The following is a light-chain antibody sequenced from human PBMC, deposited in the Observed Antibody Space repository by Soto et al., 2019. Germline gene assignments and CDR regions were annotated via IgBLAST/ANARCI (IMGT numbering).Light chain of an antibody. V-gene: IGKV1-5*01. CDR3: QQYHSYYPWT. CDR1: QSISSW. Sequence: DIHMTQSPSTLSASVGDRLTITCRASQSISSWLAWYQQKPGKPPKLLIYDASSLESGVPSRFSGSGSGTDFSLTITSLQPDDSATYYCQQYHSYYPWTFGQGTKVDIK. J-gene: IGKJ1*01. CDR2: DAS.